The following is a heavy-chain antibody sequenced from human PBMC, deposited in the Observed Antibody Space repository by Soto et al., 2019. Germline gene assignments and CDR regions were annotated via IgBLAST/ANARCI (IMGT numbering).Heavy chain of an antibody. CDR3: AKVKGGSGARGDPLDL. J-gene: IGHJ5*02. V-gene: IGHV3-74*03. D-gene: IGHD2-15*01. Sequence: EVQLVESGGGPVQAGGSLRLSCAASGLTLSNYWMQWVRQGPGKGLVWVAHINSDGITTKYAESVKGRFTISRDDAKNMLYLQMNSLRHDDTVVYYCAKVKGGSGARGDPLDLWGQGILVTVSS. CDR1: GLTLSNYW. CDR2: INSDGITT.